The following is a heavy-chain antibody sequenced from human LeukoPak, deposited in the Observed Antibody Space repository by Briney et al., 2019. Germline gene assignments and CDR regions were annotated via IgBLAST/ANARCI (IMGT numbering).Heavy chain of an antibody. CDR2: IYSGDST. Sequence: GGSLRPSCAASGFTVNSNSMSWVRQATGKGLECVAAIYSGDSTYYPDSVKGRFSISRDNSKNTLYLQMSSLRAEDTAIYYCVGRPYYYYGMDVWGQGTTVTVSS. J-gene: IGHJ6*02. CDR1: GFTVNSNS. CDR3: VGRPYYYYGMDV. V-gene: IGHV3-53*01.